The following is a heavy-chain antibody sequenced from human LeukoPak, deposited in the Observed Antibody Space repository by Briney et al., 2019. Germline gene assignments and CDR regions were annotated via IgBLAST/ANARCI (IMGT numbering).Heavy chain of an antibody. D-gene: IGHD3-22*01. CDR2: ISWNSGSI. CDR3: AKDYYYDSSGFLDY. V-gene: IGHV3-9*01. Sequence: GRSLRLSCAASGFTFDDYAMHWVQQAPGKGLEWVSGISWNSGSIGYADSVKGRFTISRDNAKNSLYLQMNSLRAEDTALYYCAKDYYYDSSGFLDYWGQGTLVTVSS. J-gene: IGHJ4*02. CDR1: GFTFDDYA.